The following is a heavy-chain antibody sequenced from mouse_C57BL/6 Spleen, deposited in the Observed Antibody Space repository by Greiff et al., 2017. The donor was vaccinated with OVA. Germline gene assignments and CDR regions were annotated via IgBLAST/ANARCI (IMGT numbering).Heavy chain of an antibody. D-gene: IGHD1-1*01. CDR3: ASRLTTVVAKGPY. Sequence: QVQLKQPGAELVRPGSSVKLSCKASGYTFTSYWMDWVKQRPGQGLEWIGNIYPSDSETHYNQKFKDKATLTVDKSSSTAYMQLSSLTSEDSAVYYCASRLTTVVAKGPYWGQGTLVTVSA. CDR2: IYPSDSET. CDR1: GYTFTSYW. V-gene: IGHV1-61*01. J-gene: IGHJ3*01.